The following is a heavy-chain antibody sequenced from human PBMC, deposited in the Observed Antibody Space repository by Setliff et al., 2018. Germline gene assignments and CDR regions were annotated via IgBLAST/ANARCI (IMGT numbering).Heavy chain of an antibody. CDR3: ARSPANGGHDAFDI. CDR2: IWDDGGNK. Sequence: GGSLRLSCAASGFTFSTYRMHWVRQAPGKGLEWVAVIWDDGGNKYHADSVKGRLTISRDNAWDSLYLQMNSLGAEDTAVYYCARSPANGGHDAFDIWGRGTMVTV. V-gene: IGHV3-33*08. D-gene: IGHD6-25*01. J-gene: IGHJ3*02. CDR1: GFTFSTYR.